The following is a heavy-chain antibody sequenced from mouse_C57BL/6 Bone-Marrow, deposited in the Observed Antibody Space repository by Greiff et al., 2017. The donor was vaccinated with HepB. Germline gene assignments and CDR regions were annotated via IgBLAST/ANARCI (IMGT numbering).Heavy chain of an antibody. CDR3: AREGTGTGPFDY. J-gene: IGHJ2*01. Sequence: QVQLKESGPELVKPGASVKISCKASGYTFTDYYINWVKQRPGQGLEWIGWIFPGSGSTYYNEKFKGKATLTVDKSSSTAYMLLSILTSEDSAVYFCAREGTGTGPFDYWGQGTTLTVSS. V-gene: IGHV1-75*01. CDR1: GYTFTDYY. D-gene: IGHD4-1*01. CDR2: IFPGSGST.